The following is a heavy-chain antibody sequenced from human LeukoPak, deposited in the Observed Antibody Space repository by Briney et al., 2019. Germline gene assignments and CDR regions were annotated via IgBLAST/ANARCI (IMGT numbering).Heavy chain of an antibody. CDR3: ARDRPKLRFLEWSQYYFDY. J-gene: IGHJ4*02. Sequence: ASVKVSCKASGYTFTGYYMHWVRQAPGQGLEWMGWINPNSGGTNYAQKFQGRVTMTRDTSISTAYMELSRLRSDDTAVYYCARDRPKLRFLEWSQYYFDYWGQGTLVTVPS. D-gene: IGHD3-3*01. V-gene: IGHV1-2*02. CDR1: GYTFTGYY. CDR2: INPNSGGT.